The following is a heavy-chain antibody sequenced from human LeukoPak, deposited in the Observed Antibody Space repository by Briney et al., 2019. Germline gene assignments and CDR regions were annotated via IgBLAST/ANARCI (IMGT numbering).Heavy chain of an antibody. J-gene: IGHJ3*01. Sequence: GESLKISCQGSGYTFTTYWIGWVRQVPGRGLEWMGIVYPGNSDARYSPSFQGQVTISVDKSISTAYLQWTSLKASDTAMYYCARIKYSSSLSAFDFWGQGTMVTVSS. CDR3: ARIKYSSSLSAFDF. CDR2: VYPGNSDA. D-gene: IGHD6-13*01. CDR1: GYTFTTYW. V-gene: IGHV5-51*01.